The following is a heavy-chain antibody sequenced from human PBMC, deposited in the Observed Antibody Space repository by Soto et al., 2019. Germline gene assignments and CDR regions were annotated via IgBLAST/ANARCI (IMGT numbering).Heavy chain of an antibody. Sequence: EVQLVESGGGLIQRGGSLRLSCAASGFTFGHYSMNWVRQAPGKGPEWVSYISSDNRTINYADSVKGRLIITRDNAKKSLYLQMHSLRDEDAAVYYCAREGWPLLQSGMDVWGQGTTVTVSS. CDR3: AREGWPLLQSGMDV. CDR2: ISSDNRTI. J-gene: IGHJ6*02. D-gene: IGHD2-15*01. CDR1: GFTFGHYS. V-gene: IGHV3-48*02.